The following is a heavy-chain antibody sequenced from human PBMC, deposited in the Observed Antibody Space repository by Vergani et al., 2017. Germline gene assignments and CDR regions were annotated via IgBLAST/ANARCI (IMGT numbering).Heavy chain of an antibody. CDR2: IKSTFDRGTT. J-gene: IGHJ6*02. Sequence: LVESGGGVVQPGRSLTLSCVASGFSFRNAWMNWVRRTPGKGLEWVGRIKSTFDRGTTDYAAAVKGRFTISRDDSKNTLFLQMNGLKTEDIGVYYCTTDPRYCGDGSCXWLRDHHYYGMDVWGQGTTVTVSS. D-gene: IGHD2-21*01. V-gene: IGHV3-15*07. CDR1: GFSFRNAW. CDR3: TTDPRYCGDGSCXWLRDHHYYGMDV.